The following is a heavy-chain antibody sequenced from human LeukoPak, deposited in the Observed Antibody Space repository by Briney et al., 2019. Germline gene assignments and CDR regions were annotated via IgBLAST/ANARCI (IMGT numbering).Heavy chain of an antibody. CDR2: IYYSGIT. Sequence: SQTLSLTCTVSGGSISRDAYYWSWIRQYPGNGLEWIGYIYYSGITYYNPSLQSRITMSVDTSKNQFSLKLSSVTAADTAVYFCARGETGDFMDYWGQGTLVTVSS. CDR1: GGSISRDAYY. V-gene: IGHV4-31*03. D-gene: IGHD7-27*01. J-gene: IGHJ4*02. CDR3: ARGETGDFMDY.